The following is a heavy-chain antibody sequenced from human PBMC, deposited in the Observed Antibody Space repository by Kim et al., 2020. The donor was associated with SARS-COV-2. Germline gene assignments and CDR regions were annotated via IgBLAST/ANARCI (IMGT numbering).Heavy chain of an antibody. Sequence: GGSLRLSCEASGFIFSNYVMSWVRQAPGKGLEWISYIDSNGGATYYADSVRGRIAVSRDNAKNSVFLQLNSLRVEDTAVYYCVREDIIWSNHFDYWGQGALVTVSS. J-gene: IGHJ4*02. CDR1: GFIFSNYV. CDR2: IDSNGGAT. V-gene: IGHV3-48*03. D-gene: IGHD2-8*01. CDR3: VREDIIWSNHFDY.